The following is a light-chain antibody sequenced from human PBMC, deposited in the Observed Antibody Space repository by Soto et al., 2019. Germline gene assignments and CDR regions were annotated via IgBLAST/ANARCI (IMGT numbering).Light chain of an antibody. V-gene: IGKV3-15*01. CDR1: QSVSSN. J-gene: IGKJ1*01. CDR3: QQYNNWPRT. CDR2: GAS. Sequence: EIVMTQSPATLSVSPGERATLSCRASQSVSSNLAGYQQKPGQAPRLLIYGASTMATGIPARFSGSGSGTEFTLNISSLKSEDFAVYYCQQYNNWPRTFGQGTKVEIK.